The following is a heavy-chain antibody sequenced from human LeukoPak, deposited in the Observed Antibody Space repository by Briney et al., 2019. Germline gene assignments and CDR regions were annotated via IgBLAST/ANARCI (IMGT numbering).Heavy chain of an antibody. CDR2: IYSGGST. Sequence: GGSLRLSCAASGFTVSSNYMSWVRQAPGKGLEWVSVIYSGGSTYYADSVKGRLTISRDNSKNTLYLQMNSLRAEDTAVYYCARGRLYYYDSSGYYYFDYWGQGTLVTVSS. V-gene: IGHV3-53*01. D-gene: IGHD3-22*01. CDR3: ARGRLYYYDSSGYYYFDY. CDR1: GFTVSSNY. J-gene: IGHJ4*02.